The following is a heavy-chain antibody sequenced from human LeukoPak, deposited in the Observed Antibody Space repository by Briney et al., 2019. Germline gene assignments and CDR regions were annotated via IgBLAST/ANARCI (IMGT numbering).Heavy chain of an antibody. CDR2: IIPIFGTA. D-gene: IGHD2-21*02. Sequence: ASVTVSCKASGGTFSSYAISWVRQAPGQGLEWMGGIIPIFGTANYAQKFQGRVTITADESTSTAYMELSSLRSEDTAVYYCARAPMVTAIGGLDYWGQGTLVTVSS. CDR3: ARAPMVTAIGGLDY. J-gene: IGHJ4*02. CDR1: GGTFSSYA. V-gene: IGHV1-69*13.